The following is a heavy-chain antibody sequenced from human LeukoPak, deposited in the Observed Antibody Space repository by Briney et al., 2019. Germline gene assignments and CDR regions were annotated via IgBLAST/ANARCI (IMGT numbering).Heavy chain of an antibody. CDR2: IYYSGST. CDR3: ARVSGYYYDSTIDY. CDR1: GGSISSHY. D-gene: IGHD3-22*01. Sequence: PSETLSLTCTVSGGSISSHYWSWIRQPPGKGLEWIGYIYYSGSTNYNPSLKSRVTISVDTSKNQFSLKLSSATAADTAVYYCARVSGYYYDSTIDYWGQGTLVTVSS. J-gene: IGHJ4*02. V-gene: IGHV4-59*11.